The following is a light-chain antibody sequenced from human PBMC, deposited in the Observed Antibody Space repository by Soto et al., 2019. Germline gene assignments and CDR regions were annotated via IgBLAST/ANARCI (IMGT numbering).Light chain of an antibody. CDR2: AAS. Sequence: DIQMTQSPSSLSAFVGDRVTITCRASQSISTYLNWYQQKPGKAPNLLIYAASSLQSGVPSRFSGSGSGTDVTLTISTLQPEDSAIYYCQQSYSTPPITFGQGTRLEIK. CDR3: QQSYSTPPIT. CDR1: QSISTY. J-gene: IGKJ5*01. V-gene: IGKV1-39*01.